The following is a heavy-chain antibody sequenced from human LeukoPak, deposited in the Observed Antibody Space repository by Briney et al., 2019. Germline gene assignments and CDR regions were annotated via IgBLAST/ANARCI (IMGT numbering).Heavy chain of an antibody. CDR3: ARERKAGLDY. D-gene: IGHD6-19*01. Sequence: GGSLRLSCAASGFTFSSYSMNWVRQAPGKGLEWVTSISSSSSYIYYADSVKGRFTISRDNAKNSLYLQMNSLRAEDTAVYYCARERKAGLDYWGQGTLVTVSS. V-gene: IGHV3-21*01. J-gene: IGHJ4*02. CDR2: ISSSSSYI. CDR1: GFTFSSYS.